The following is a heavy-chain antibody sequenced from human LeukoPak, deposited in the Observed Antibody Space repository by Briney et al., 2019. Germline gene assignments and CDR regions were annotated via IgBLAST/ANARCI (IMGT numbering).Heavy chain of an antibody. J-gene: IGHJ4*02. Sequence: GGSLRLSCAASGFTFDDYAMHWVRQAPGKGLEWVSLISGDGGSTYYADSVKGRFTISRDNSKNSLYLQMNSLRTEDTALYYCAKVLGCYDSSGYYQEGGFDYWGQGTLVTVSS. CDR2: ISGDGGST. CDR1: GFTFDDYA. D-gene: IGHD3-22*01. V-gene: IGHV3-43*02. CDR3: AKVLGCYDSSGYYQEGGFDY.